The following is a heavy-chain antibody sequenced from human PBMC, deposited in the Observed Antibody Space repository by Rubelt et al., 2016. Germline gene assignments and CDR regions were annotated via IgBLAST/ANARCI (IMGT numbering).Heavy chain of an antibody. CDR2: ISGSGGRT. D-gene: IGHD2-21*02. J-gene: IGHJ4*02. CDR3: AKDGPVTNSYYFDY. Sequence: EVQLVESGGGLVPPGGSLRLSCAASGFTFGSYWMQWFRQAPGKGLEWVSSISGSGGRTYYADSVKGRFTISRDNSKNTLYLQMNSLRADDTAVYYCAKDGPVTNSYYFDYWGQGTLVTVSS. V-gene: IGHV3-23*04. CDR1: GFTFGSYW.